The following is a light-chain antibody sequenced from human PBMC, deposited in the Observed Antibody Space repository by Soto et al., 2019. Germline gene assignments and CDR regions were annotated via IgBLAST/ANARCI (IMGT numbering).Light chain of an antibody. Sequence: IVLTQSPGTLSLSPGERATIFYRPSQSVTSNFLAWYQQKPGQAPRILIYGASNRATGIPDRFSGSGSGTDFTLTISRLEPEDFAVYYCQQYVTSPWAFGQGTKVDIK. V-gene: IGKV3-20*01. CDR3: QQYVTSPWA. CDR1: QSVTSNF. J-gene: IGKJ1*01. CDR2: GAS.